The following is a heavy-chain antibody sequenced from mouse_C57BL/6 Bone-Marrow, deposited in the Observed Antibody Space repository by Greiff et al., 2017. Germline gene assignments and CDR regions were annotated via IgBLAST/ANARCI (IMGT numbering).Heavy chain of an antibody. Sequence: QVQLQQPGAALVKPGASVKLSCKASGYTFTSYWMHWVKQRPGQGLEWIGMIHPNSGSTNYNEKFKSKATLTVDKSSSTAYMQLSSLTSEDSAVYYCARRWLLPYYYAMDYWGQGTSVTVSS. CDR2: IHPNSGST. D-gene: IGHD2-3*01. CDR3: ARRWLLPYYYAMDY. V-gene: IGHV1-64*01. CDR1: GYTFTSYW. J-gene: IGHJ4*01.